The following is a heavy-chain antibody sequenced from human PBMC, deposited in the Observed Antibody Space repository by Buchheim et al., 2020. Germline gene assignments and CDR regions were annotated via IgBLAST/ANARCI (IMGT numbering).Heavy chain of an antibody. D-gene: IGHD3-16*01. J-gene: IGHJ5*02. Sequence: VELQESGPGLVKPSETLSLTCTVSGGSMSSGDLYWSWIRQSPGKGPEWIGYISSSGRSYYKPSLKSRVTMTVDTSTNQFSLKLSSVTAADTAVYYCARVATTFHWFDPWGQGTL. CDR1: GGSMSSGDLY. CDR3: ARVATTFHWFDP. CDR2: ISSSGRS. V-gene: IGHV4-30-4*01.